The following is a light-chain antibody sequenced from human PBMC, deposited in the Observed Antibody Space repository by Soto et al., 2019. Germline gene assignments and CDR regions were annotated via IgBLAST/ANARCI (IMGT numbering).Light chain of an antibody. Sequence: EILLTQSPGTLAVSPGQVATLSCRASQSVRDNLAWYQQKPGQAPRLLIYDASNRATGIPDKFIGSGSGSDFSLTITRLEPEDSAMYYCQHYGKSPRLFTFGPGTKVDI. CDR3: QHYGKSPRLFT. J-gene: IGKJ3*01. CDR2: DAS. V-gene: IGKV3-20*01. CDR1: QSVRDN.